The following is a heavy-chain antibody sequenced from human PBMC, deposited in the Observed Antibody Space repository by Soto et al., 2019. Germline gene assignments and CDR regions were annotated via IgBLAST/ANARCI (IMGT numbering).Heavy chain of an antibody. D-gene: IGHD1-26*01. J-gene: IGHJ4*02. CDR1: GGSISSSSYY. Sequence: QLQLQESGPGLVKPSETLSLTCTVSGGSISSSSYYWGWIRQPPGKGLEWIGTIYHSGSTYYKPSLKSRVTISVDTSKNQFSLKLNSVTAADTAIYCCAREMGGSIDYWGQGTLVTVSS. CDR2: IYHSGST. CDR3: AREMGGSIDY. V-gene: IGHV4-39*01.